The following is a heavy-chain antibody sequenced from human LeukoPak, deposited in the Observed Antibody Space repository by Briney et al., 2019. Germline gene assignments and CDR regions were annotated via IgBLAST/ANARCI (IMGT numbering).Heavy chain of an antibody. CDR1: GFTFSSYA. J-gene: IGHJ3*02. CDR3: ACSSSWYGGDAFDI. CDR2: ISYDGSNK. D-gene: IGHD6-13*01. V-gene: IGHV3-30*04. Sequence: GGSLRLSCAASGFTFSSYAMHWVRQAPGKGLEWVAVISYDGSNKYYADSVKGRFTISRDNSKNTLYLQMNSLRAEDTAVYYCACSSSWYGGDAFDIWGQGTMVTVSS.